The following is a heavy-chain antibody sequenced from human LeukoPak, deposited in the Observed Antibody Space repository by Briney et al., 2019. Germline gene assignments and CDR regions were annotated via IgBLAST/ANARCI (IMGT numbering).Heavy chain of an antibody. Sequence: PGGSLRLSCVASGFTFSNYGMSWVRQAPGKGLEWVSVISDSGVGTYYADSVKGRFTISRDNSKNTLFLQLNSLRAEDTAVYYCATSLTNLLPRMYFTYWGQGTLVTVSS. D-gene: IGHD2/OR15-2a*01. CDR2: ISDSGVGT. V-gene: IGHV3-23*01. CDR1: GFTFSNYG. J-gene: IGHJ4*02. CDR3: ATSLTNLLPRMYFTY.